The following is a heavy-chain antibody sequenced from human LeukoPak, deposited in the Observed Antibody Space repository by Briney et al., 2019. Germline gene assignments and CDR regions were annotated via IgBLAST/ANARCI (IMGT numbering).Heavy chain of an antibody. CDR3: ARGIVGARFDY. Sequence: SETLFLTCTVSGVSIRRSNSYWGWIRQPPGKGLEWIGYIYYSGSTNYNPSLKSRVTISVDTSKNQFSLKLSSVTAADTAVYYCARGIVGARFDYWGQGTLVTVSS. V-gene: IGHV4-61*05. D-gene: IGHD1-26*01. CDR1: GVSIRRSNSY. J-gene: IGHJ4*02. CDR2: IYYSGST.